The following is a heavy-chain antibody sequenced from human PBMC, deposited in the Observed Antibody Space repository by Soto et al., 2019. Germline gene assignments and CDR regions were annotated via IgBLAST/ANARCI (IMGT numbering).Heavy chain of an antibody. V-gene: IGHV1-24*01. CDR2: FDPEDGET. CDR3: ASFTIFGVVVRAFDI. CDR1: GYTLTELS. D-gene: IGHD3-3*01. J-gene: IGHJ3*02. Sequence: GASVKVSCKVSGYTLTELSMHWVRQAPGKGLEWMGGFDPEDGETIYVQKFQGRVTITEDTSTDTAYMELSSLRSEDTAVYYCASFTIFGVVVRAFDIWGQGTMVTVSS.